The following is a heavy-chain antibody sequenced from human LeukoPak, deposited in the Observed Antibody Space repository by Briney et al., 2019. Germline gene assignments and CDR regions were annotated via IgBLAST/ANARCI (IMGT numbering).Heavy chain of an antibody. CDR1: GFTFSSYG. CDR3: AIRPRITMVRGVLDV. J-gene: IGHJ6*02. V-gene: IGHV3-30*03. D-gene: IGHD3-10*01. Sequence: PGGSLRLSCAASGFTFSSYGMHWVRQAPGKGLEWVAVISYDGSNKYYADSVKGRFTISRDNSKNTLYLQMNSLRAEDTAVYYCAIRPRITMVRGVLDVWGQGTTVTVSS. CDR2: ISYDGSNK.